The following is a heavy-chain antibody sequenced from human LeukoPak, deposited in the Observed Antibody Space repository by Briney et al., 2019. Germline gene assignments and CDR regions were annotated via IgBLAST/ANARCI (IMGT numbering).Heavy chain of an antibody. D-gene: IGHD2-15*01. CDR1: GFTFSSYV. CDR2: ISGSGGST. CDR3: VGCSGGTCSDFDY. Sequence: GGSLRLSCAASGFTFSSYVMSWVRQAPGKGLEWVSGISGSGGSTYYADSVKGRFTISRDNSKNTLYLQMNSLRAEDTAVYYCVGCSGGTCSDFDYWGRGTLVTVSS. J-gene: IGHJ4*02. V-gene: IGHV3-23*01.